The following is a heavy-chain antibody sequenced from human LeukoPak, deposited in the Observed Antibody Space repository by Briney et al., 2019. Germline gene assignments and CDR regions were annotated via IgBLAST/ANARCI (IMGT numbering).Heavy chain of an antibody. CDR1: GYTFTSYY. Sequence: GASVKVSCKASGYTFTSYYMHWVRQAPGQGLEWMGIINPSGGSTSYAQKFQGRVTMTRDMSTSTVYMELSSLRSDDTAVYYCARETITRRELRGFDYWGQGTLVTVSS. CDR3: ARETITRRELRGFDY. CDR2: INPSGGST. J-gene: IGHJ4*02. D-gene: IGHD1-26*01. V-gene: IGHV1-46*01.